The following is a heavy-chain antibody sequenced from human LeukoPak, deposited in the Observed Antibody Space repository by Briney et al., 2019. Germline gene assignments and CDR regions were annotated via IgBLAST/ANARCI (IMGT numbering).Heavy chain of an antibody. Sequence: GGSLRLSCAASGFTFSSYSMNWVRQAPGKGLEWVSSISSSSSYIYYEDSVKGRFTISRDNAKKSLYLQMNSLRAEDTAVYYCARDKLLWFGELSPWFDPWGQGTLVTVSS. CDR3: ARDKLLWFGELSPWFDP. CDR2: ISSSSSYI. D-gene: IGHD3-10*01. CDR1: GFTFSSYS. J-gene: IGHJ5*02. V-gene: IGHV3-21*01.